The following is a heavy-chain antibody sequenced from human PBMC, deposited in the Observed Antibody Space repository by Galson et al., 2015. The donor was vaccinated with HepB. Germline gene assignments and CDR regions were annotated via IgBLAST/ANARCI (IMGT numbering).Heavy chain of an antibody. V-gene: IGHV3-30*03. CDR2: ISYDGNNK. D-gene: IGHD6-19*01. CDR1: GFTFSSYG. CDR3: ARDVGEYSSGWYMKY. Sequence: SLRLSCAASGFTFSSYGMHWVRQAPGKGLEWVAVISYDGNNKYYADSVKGRFTISRDNSKNTLYLQMNSLRAEDTAVYYCARDVGEYSSGWYMKYWGQGTLVTVSS. J-gene: IGHJ4*02.